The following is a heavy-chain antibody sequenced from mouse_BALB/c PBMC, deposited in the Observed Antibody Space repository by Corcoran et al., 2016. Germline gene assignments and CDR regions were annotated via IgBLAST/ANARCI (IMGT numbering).Heavy chain of an antibody. CDR2: INPYNGAT. Sequence: EVQLQQSGPELVKPGASVKISCKASGYSFTGYYMHWVKQSHVKSLEWIGRINPYNGATSYNQNFKDKASLTVDKSSSTAYMELHSLTSEDSAVYYCERDYDYWYFDVWGAGTTVTVYS. CDR1: GYSFTGYY. D-gene: IGHD2-4*01. J-gene: IGHJ1*01. CDR3: ERDYDYWYFDV. V-gene: IGHV1-26*01.